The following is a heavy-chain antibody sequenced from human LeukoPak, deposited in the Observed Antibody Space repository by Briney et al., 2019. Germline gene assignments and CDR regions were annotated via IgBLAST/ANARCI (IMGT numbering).Heavy chain of an antibody. V-gene: IGHV4-61*08. D-gene: IGHD3-9*01. J-gene: IGHJ4*02. CDR3: AREGNQISTGYPRNFDH. CDR1: GAXITDDDFY. CDR2: ISDTEYT. Sequence: SETLSLTCSISGAXITDDDFYWGWIRQSPGKGLEWIGYISDTEYTFYNPSVRSRVTISLDTSKNQFSLELTSVTPADTALYYCAREGNQISTGYPRNFDHWGQGILVTVSS.